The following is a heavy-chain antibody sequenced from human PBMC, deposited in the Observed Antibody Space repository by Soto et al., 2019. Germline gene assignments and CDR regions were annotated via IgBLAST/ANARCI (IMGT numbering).Heavy chain of an antibody. CDR1: GFTFSSYW. CDR3: AREGHYSGYGLGYYYGMDV. Sequence: GGSLRLSCAASGFTFSSYWMSWVRQAPGKGLEWVANIKQDGSDKYYVDSVKGRFTIARDNAKNSLYLQMNSLGAEDTAVYYCAREGHYSGYGLGYYYGMDVWGQGTTVTVSS. J-gene: IGHJ6*02. D-gene: IGHD5-12*01. CDR2: IKQDGSDK. V-gene: IGHV3-7*05.